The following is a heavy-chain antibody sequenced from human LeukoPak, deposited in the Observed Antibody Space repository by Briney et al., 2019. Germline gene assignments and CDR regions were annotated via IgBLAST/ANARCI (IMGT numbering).Heavy chain of an antibody. CDR2: IYTSGST. CDR3: ARDDFWSGYHKGTYYYYYYMDV. J-gene: IGHJ6*03. Sequence: PSEALSLTCTVSGGSISSGSYYWSWIRQPAGKGLEWIGRIYTSGSTNYNPSLKSRVTISVDTSKNQFSLKLSSVTAADTAVYYCARDDFWSGYHKGTYYYYYYMDVWGKGTTVTVSS. CDR1: GGSISSGSYY. D-gene: IGHD3-3*01. V-gene: IGHV4-61*02.